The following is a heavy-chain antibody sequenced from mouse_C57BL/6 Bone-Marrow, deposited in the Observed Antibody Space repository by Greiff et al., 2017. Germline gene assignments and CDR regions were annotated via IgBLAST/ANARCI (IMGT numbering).Heavy chain of an antibody. CDR3: ARETQTVVATKGMDC. V-gene: IGHV1-61*01. CDR1: GYTFTSYW. D-gene: IGHD1-1*01. J-gene: IGHJ4*01. CDR2: IYPSDSET. Sequence: QVQLQQPGAELVRPGSSVKLSCKASGYTFTSYWMDWVKQRPGQGLEWIGNIYPSDSETHYNQKFKDKATLTVDKSSSTAYMQLSSLTSEDSAVYYCARETQTVVATKGMDCWGQGTSVTVSS.